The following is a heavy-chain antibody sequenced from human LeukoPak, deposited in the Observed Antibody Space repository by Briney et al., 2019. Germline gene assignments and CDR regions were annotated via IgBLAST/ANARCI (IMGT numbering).Heavy chain of an antibody. CDR3: AIAVAGTGGDY. CDR1: GYTFSSNF. CDR2: INPSGGST. Sequence: ASVKVSCKASGYTFSSNFLHWVRQAPGQGLEWMGIINPSGGSTSYAQKFQGRVTMTRDTSTSTVYMELSSLRSEDTAVYYCAIAVAGTGGDYWGQGTLVTVSS. D-gene: IGHD6-19*01. J-gene: IGHJ4*02. V-gene: IGHV1-46*01.